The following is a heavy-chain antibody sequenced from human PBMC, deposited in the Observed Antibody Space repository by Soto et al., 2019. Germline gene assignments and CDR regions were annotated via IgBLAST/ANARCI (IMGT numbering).Heavy chain of an antibody. CDR2: ISHSGIT. V-gene: IGHV4-4*02. J-gene: IGHJ5*02. Sequence: PSETLSLTCAVSGGSITSANWWTWVRQPPGGGLEWIGEISHSGITNYKASLKSRVTMSVDKTKNDVSLKLTSVTAADTAVYYCAKVPPCWFDPWGQGTPVTVSS. CDR3: AKVPPCWFDP. CDR1: GGSITSANW.